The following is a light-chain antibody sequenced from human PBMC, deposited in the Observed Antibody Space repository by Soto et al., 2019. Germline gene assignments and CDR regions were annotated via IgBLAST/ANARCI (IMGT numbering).Light chain of an antibody. CDR2: GAS. V-gene: IGKV1-39*01. Sequence: DIQMTQSPSSLSASVGERVTITCRASRTINEFLSWYQQKPGKPPKLLIYGASRLQNGVPARFTGSGSGTDFLLTISDLQAEDVASYFCQQSSSTPYTFGQATKLELK. J-gene: IGKJ2*01. CDR1: RTINEF. CDR3: QQSSSTPYT.